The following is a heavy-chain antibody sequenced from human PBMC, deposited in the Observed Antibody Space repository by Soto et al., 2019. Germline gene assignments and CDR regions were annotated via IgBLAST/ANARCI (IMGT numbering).Heavy chain of an antibody. J-gene: IGHJ6*02. Sequence: PGGSLRLSCAASGFTFSSYAMHWVRQAPGKGLEWVAVISYDGSNKYYADSVKGRFTISRDNSKNTLYLQMNSLRAEDTAVYYCARDGGLEWLPNYYYYGMDVWGQGTTVTVSS. CDR3: ARDGGLEWLPNYYYYGMDV. V-gene: IGHV3-30-3*01. CDR2: ISYDGSNK. D-gene: IGHD3-3*01. CDR1: GFTFSSYA.